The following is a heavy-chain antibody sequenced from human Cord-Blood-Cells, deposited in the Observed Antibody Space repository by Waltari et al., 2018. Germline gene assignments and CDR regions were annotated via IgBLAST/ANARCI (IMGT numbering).Heavy chain of an antibody. CDR1: GYTFTSYD. CDR2: MNPNRGNT. Sequence: QVQLVQSGAEVKKPGASVKVSCKASGYTFTSYDINWVRQATGQGLEWMGWMNPNRGNTGYAQKFQGRGTITRNTSISTAYMELSSLRSEDTAVYCCARGPDIVVVPAADYYYGMDVWGQGTTVTVSS. J-gene: IGHJ6*02. V-gene: IGHV1-8*03. CDR3: ARGPDIVVVPAADYYYGMDV. D-gene: IGHD2-2*01.